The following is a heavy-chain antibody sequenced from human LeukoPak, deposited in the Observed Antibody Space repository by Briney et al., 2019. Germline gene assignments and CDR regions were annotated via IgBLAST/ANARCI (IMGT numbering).Heavy chain of an antibody. J-gene: IGHJ5*02. D-gene: IGHD3-10*01. CDR1: GFTLSDYY. CDR2: ISSSGSTI. CDR3: ARVAGSLLTIRGNWFDP. Sequence: GGSLRLSCAASGFTLSDYYMSWISQAQGKGLEWVSYISSSGSTIYYADSVKGRFTISRDNAKNSLYLQMNSLRAEDTAVCYCARVAGSLLTIRGNWFDPWGQGALVTVSS. V-gene: IGHV3-11*01.